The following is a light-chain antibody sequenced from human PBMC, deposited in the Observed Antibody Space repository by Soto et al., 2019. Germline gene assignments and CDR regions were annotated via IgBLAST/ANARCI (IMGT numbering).Light chain of an antibody. CDR3: QQYDNPPFT. CDR2: DAS. CDR1: QDISNY. J-gene: IGKJ3*01. Sequence: DIQMTQSPSSLSASVGDRVTITCQASQDISNYLNWYQQKPGKAPKLLIYDASNLEPGVPSRFSGSGSGTAFTCTISSLQPEEIATYYCQQYDNPPFTFGPGTKVDIK. V-gene: IGKV1-33*01.